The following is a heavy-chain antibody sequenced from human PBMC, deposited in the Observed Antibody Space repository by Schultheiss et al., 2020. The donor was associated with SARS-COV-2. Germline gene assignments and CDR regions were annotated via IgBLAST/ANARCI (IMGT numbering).Heavy chain of an antibody. CDR3: ARARFIAVAGLMAGIDY. V-gene: IGHV3-20*01. J-gene: IGHJ4*02. Sequence: GGSLRLSCAASGFTFDDYGMSWVRQAPGKGLEWVSVINWNGGSTGYADSVKGRFTISRDNAKNSLYLQMNSLRAEDTALYHCARARFIAVAGLMAGIDYWGQGTLVTVSS. CDR1: GFTFDDYG. D-gene: IGHD6-19*01. CDR2: INWNGGST.